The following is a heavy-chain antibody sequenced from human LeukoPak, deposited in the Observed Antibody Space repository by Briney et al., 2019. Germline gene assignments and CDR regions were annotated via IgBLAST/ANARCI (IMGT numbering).Heavy chain of an antibody. J-gene: IGHJ5*02. CDR3: ARDLSYGQGWFDP. D-gene: IGHD2-8*01. CDR2: INAGNGNT. CDR1: GYTFTCYA. V-gene: IGHV1-3*01. Sequence: ASVTVTCKASGYTFTCYAMHLVRQPPGQRLEWMGWINAGNGNTKYSQKFQGRVTITRDTSASTAYRELSGLRSEDTVGYYWARDLSYGQGWFDPWGQGTLVTVSS.